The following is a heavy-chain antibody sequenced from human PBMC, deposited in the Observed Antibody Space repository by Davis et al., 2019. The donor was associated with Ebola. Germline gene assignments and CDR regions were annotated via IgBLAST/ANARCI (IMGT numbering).Heavy chain of an antibody. J-gene: IGHJ4*02. Sequence: AASVKVSCKASGYTFTSYYMHWVRQAPGQGLEWMGILNPSGGGTSYAQQFQGRLAMTRDTSTSTLYMELSSLRSDDTAVYYCARGVQNDYFDYWGQGTLVTVSS. V-gene: IGHV1-46*01. CDR2: LNPSGGGT. CDR1: GYTFTSYY. CDR3: ARGVQNDYFDY.